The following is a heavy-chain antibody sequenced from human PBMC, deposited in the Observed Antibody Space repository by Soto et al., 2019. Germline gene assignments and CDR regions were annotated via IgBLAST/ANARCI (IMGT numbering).Heavy chain of an antibody. CDR2: IDPSDSYT. V-gene: IGHV5-10-1*01. Sequence: PGESLKISCKGSGYSFTSYWISWVRQMPGKGLEWMGRIDPSDSYTNYSPSFQGHVTISADKSISTAYLQWSSLKASDTAMYYCARQGYSSSDYPYYYYGMDVWGQGTTVTVSS. CDR1: GYSFTSYW. CDR3: ARQGYSSSDYPYYYYGMDV. D-gene: IGHD6-13*01. J-gene: IGHJ6*02.